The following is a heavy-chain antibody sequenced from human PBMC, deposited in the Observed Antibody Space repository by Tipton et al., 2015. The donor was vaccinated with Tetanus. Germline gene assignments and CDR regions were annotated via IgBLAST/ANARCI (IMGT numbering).Heavy chain of an antibody. V-gene: IGHV4-61*01. CDR1: GGSVRSGSYS. CDR3: ARADYNLSRKGPFDS. J-gene: IGHJ4*02. D-gene: IGHD3-10*01. Sequence: TLSLTCTVSGGSVRSGSYSWNWIRQPPGKGLEWIAYIFHSGSTNYSPSLKSRVAISMDTSKNQISLKLSSVTAADTAVYYCARADYNLSRKGPFDSWGQGTLVLVSS. CDR2: IFHSGST.